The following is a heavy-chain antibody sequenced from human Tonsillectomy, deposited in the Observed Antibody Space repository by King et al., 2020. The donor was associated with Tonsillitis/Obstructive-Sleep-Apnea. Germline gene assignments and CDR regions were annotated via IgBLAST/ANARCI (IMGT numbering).Heavy chain of an antibody. CDR3: ARAGTVLTYFDY. D-gene: IGHD4-23*01. CDR2: IYYSGST. J-gene: IGHJ4*02. Sequence: QLQESGPGLVKPSETLSLTCSVSGGSISSYYWSWIRQPPGKGLEWIGYIYYSGSTNYNPSLKSRVTISVDTSKNPFSLKLSSVTAANTAVYFCARAGTVLTYFDYWGPGTLVTVSS. V-gene: IGHV4-59*01. CDR1: GGSISSYY.